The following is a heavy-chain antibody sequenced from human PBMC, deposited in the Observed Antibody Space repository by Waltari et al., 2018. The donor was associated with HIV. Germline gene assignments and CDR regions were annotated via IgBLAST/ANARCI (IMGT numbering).Heavy chain of an antibody. CDR2: IYPGFSVS. J-gene: IGHJ4*02. V-gene: IGHV5-51*01. CDR1: GYSVTNYW. D-gene: IGHD6-13*01. CDR3: ARRGMAAAGTGAGAFDY. Sequence: VQLVQSGAEVKKPEEPLKNACKGFGYSVTNYWISWLSRLPGKGVEWKGSIYPGFSVSTYGPSFQSQATIAAVKSISTAYLQLRSLKASDTARYYCARRGMAAAGTGAGAFDYWGQGTLVTVSS.